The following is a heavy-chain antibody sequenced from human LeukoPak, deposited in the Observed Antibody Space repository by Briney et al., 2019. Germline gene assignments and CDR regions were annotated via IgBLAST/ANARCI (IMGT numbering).Heavy chain of an antibody. CDR1: GYTFTGYF. CDR2: INPNTGGT. CDR3: ARVCSDSSGWNLFDY. V-gene: IGHV1-2*02. D-gene: IGHD6-19*01. J-gene: IGHJ4*02. Sequence: ASVKVSCKASGYTFTGYFMHWVRQVPGQGLEWMGWINPNTGGTKYAQKFQGRVTMTRDTSISTAYMELRRLTYDDAAMYYCARVCSDSSGWNLFDYWGQGTLVTVSS.